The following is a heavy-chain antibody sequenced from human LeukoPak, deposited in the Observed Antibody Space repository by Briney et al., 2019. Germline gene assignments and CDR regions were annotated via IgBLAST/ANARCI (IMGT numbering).Heavy chain of an antibody. J-gene: IGHJ4*02. CDR1: GGSISSYY. CDR2: IYYSGST. Sequence: SETLSLTCTVYGGSISSYYWSWIRQPPGKGLEWIGYIYYSGSTNYNPSLKSRVTISVDTSKNQFSLKLSSVTAADTAVYYCASIEDYYDSSGYYLDWGQGTLVTVSS. CDR3: ASIEDYYDSSGYYLD. D-gene: IGHD3-22*01. V-gene: IGHV4-59*01.